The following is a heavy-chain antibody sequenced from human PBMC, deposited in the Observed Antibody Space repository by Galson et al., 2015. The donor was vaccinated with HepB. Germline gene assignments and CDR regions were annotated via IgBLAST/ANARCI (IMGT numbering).Heavy chain of an antibody. V-gene: IGHV4-39*01. CDR2: IYYSGST. CDR1: GGSISTSNYY. J-gene: IGHJ3*01. Sequence: SETLSLTCTVSGGSISTSNYYWGWIRQPPGKGLEWIGSIYYSGSTYYNPSLKSRVTISVDTSKNQFSLKLSSVTAADTAVYYCARLPRSRCGDDCWAFDVWGQGTMVTVSS. D-gene: IGHD2-21*02. CDR3: ARLPRSRCGDDCWAFDV.